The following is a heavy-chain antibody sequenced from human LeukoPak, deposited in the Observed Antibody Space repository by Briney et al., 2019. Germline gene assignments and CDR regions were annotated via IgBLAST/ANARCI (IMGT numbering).Heavy chain of an antibody. V-gene: IGHV3-30*04. D-gene: IGHD6-19*01. J-gene: IGHJ1*01. Sequence: GGSLRLSCAASGFIFSRFALNWVRQAPGKGLEWVAVISYDGGTKEFADSVKGRFTISRDNSKNTLYLQMNSLRAEDTAVYYCAKEKAGTVFAEYFQHWGQGTLVTVSS. CDR2: ISYDGGTK. CDR3: AKEKAGTVFAEYFQH. CDR1: GFIFSRFA.